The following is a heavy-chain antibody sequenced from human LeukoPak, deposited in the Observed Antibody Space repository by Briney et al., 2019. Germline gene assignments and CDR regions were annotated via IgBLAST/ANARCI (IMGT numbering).Heavy chain of an antibody. CDR3: AKDLQVWYYGSGKDYYYYGMDV. J-gene: IGHJ6*02. V-gene: IGHV3-48*01. CDR1: GFTFSSYS. D-gene: IGHD3-10*01. CDR2: ISDSSSTI. Sequence: PGGSLRLSCAASGFTFSSYSMNWVRQAPGKGLEWVSYISDSSSTIYYADSVKGRFTISRDNSKNTLYLQMNSLRAEDTAVYYCAKDLQVWYYGSGKDYYYYGMDVWGQGTTVTVSS.